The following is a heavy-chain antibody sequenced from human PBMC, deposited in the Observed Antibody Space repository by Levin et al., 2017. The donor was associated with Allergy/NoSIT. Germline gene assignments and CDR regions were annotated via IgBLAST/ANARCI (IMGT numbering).Heavy chain of an antibody. Sequence: GGSLRLSCAASGFTFDDYAMHWVRQAPGKGLEWVSGISWNSGSIGYADSVKGRFTISRDNAKNSLYLQMNSLRAEDTALYYCAKDRADGVYGMDVWGQGTTVTVSS. CDR3: AKDRADGVYGMDV. CDR2: ISWNSGSI. D-gene: IGHD3-10*01. J-gene: IGHJ6*02. CDR1: GFTFDDYA. V-gene: IGHV3-9*01.